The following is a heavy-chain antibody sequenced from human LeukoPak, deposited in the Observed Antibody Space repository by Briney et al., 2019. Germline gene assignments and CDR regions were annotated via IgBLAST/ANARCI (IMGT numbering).Heavy chain of an antibody. CDR2: ISGSGGST. V-gene: IGHV3-23*01. CDR3: AKESSFTYGDYFDY. D-gene: IGHD2-2*01. J-gene: IGHJ4*02. CDR1: GFTFSSYA. Sequence: GGSLRLSCVASGFTFSSYAMSWVRQAPGKGLEWVSAISGSGGSTYSADSVKGRFTISRDRTKNTLSLQMNSLRVEDTAVYYCAKESSFTYGDYFDYWGQGTLVTVSS.